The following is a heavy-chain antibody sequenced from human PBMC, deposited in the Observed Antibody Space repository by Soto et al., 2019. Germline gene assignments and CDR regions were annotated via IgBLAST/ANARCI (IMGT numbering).Heavy chain of an antibody. D-gene: IGHD1-1*01. CDR1: GFTFSSYW. Sequence: GGSLRLSCAASGFTFSSYWLSWVRQAPGKGLEWVANIKQDRREKYYVDTVKGRITNYRDNAKNSLYLQMNSLRAEDTAVYYCARAQTRWNPEYFDYWGQGT. V-gene: IGHV3-7*01. J-gene: IGHJ4*02. CDR2: IKQDRREK. CDR3: ARAQTRWNPEYFDY.